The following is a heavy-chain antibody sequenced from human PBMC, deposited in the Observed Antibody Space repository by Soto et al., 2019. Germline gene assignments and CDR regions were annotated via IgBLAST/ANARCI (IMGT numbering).Heavy chain of an antibody. D-gene: IGHD3-22*01. Sequence: ASVKVSCKASGYTFTSYGISWVRQAPGQGLEWMGWISAYNGNTNYAQKLQGRVTMTTDTSTSTAYMELRSLRSDDTAVYYCARRYYYDSSGYYYELNWGQGTLVTVSS. CDR3: ARRYYYDSSGYYYELN. V-gene: IGHV1-18*01. CDR1: GYTFTSYG. J-gene: IGHJ4*02. CDR2: ISAYNGNT.